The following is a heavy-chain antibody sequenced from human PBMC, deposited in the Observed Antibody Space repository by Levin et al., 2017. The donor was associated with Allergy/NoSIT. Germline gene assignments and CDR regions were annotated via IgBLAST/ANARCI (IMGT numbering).Heavy chain of an antibody. CDR1: GFTFSSYG. D-gene: IGHD2-2*01. CDR3: AREMYQLLWGYYYYGMDV. Sequence: GGSLRLSCAASGFTFSSYGMHWVRQAPGKGLEWVAVIWYDGSNKYYADSVKGRFTISRDNSKNTLYLQMNSLRAEDTAVYYCAREMYQLLWGYYYYGMDVWGQGTTVTVSS. CDR2: IWYDGSNK. V-gene: IGHV3-33*01. J-gene: IGHJ6*02.